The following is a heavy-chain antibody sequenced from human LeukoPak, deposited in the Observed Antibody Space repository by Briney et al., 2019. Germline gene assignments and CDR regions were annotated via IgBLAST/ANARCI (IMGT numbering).Heavy chain of an antibody. CDR3: ARGGYSYGFLLDY. V-gene: IGHV1-69*13. D-gene: IGHD5-18*01. CDR2: IIPIFSTA. J-gene: IGHJ4*02. Sequence: ASVKVSCKASGGTFSSYAISWVRQAPGQGLEWMGGIIPIFSTANYAQKFQGRVTITADESTSTAYMELSSLRSEDTAVYYCARGGYSYGFLLDYWGQGTLVTVSS. CDR1: GGTFSSYA.